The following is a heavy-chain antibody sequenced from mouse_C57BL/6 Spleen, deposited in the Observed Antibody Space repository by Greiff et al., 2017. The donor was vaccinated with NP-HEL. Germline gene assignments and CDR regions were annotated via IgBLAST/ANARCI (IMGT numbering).Heavy chain of an antibody. CDR1: GYAFSSYW. Sequence: VQLQQSGAELVKPGASVKISCKASGYAFSSYWMNWVKQRPGKGLEWIGQIYPGDGDTNYNGKFKGKATLTADISSSTAYMQLSSLYSEDTEVYFCAIYVNSSFMDYWGQGASVTVSS. J-gene: IGHJ4*01. CDR3: AIYVNSSFMDY. D-gene: IGHD2-1*01. V-gene: IGHV1-80*01. CDR2: IYPGDGDT.